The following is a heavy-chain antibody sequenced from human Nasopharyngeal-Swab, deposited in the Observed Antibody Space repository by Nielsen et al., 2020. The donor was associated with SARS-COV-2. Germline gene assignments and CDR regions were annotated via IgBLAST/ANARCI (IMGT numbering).Heavy chain of an antibody. CDR2: IWYDGSKK. J-gene: IGHJ4*02. Sequence: GESLKISCVASGFTYKYGMNWVRQAPGKGLEWVSVIWYDGSKKFYAESVKGRFSISRDESKNTVYLQMSSLRVEDTAVYYCVSAGSIEYWGPGTLVSLL. CDR1: GFTYKYG. CDR3: VSAGSIEY. D-gene: IGHD3-10*01. V-gene: IGHV3-33*01.